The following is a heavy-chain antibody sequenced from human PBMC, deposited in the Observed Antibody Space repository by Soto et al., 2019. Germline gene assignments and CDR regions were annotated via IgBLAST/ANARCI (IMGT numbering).Heavy chain of an antibody. CDR3: GRDPGYGALDY. CDR1: GFTFSHYW. CDR2: INQDGSVK. D-gene: IGHD4-17*01. Sequence: EVQLVDSGGDLVQPGGSLRLSCAASGFTFSHYWMTWVRQAPGKGLEWVANINQDGSVKTYLDSMKGRLTISRDNAQDSLYLQIASLRAEDTAVYYCGRDPGYGALDYWGQGTLVTVSA. V-gene: IGHV3-7*01. J-gene: IGHJ4*02.